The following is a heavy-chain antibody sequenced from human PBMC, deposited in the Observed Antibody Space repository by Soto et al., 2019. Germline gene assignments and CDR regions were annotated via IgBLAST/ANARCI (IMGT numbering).Heavy chain of an antibody. Sequence: TSETLSLTCAVYGGSFSGYYWSWIRQPPGKGLEWIGEINHSGSTNYNPSLKSRVTISVDTSKNQFSLKLSSVTAADTAVYYCARGLGVTPTWWEYYYYGMDVWGQGTTVTVSS. V-gene: IGHV4-34*01. CDR2: INHSGST. J-gene: IGHJ6*02. CDR3: ARGLGVTPTWWEYYYYGMDV. CDR1: GGSFSGYY. D-gene: IGHD2-21*02.